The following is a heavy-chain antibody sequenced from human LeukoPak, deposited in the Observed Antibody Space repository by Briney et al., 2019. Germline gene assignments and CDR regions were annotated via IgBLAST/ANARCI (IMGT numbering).Heavy chain of an antibody. CDR3: ARTYYDFWSGYPVEYYFDY. V-gene: IGHV4-59*08. Sequence: PSETLSLTCTVSGGPISSYYWSWIRQPPGKGLEWIGYIYYSGSTNYNPSLKSRVTISVDTSKNQFSLKLSSVTAADTAVYYCARTYYDFWSGYPVEYYFDYWGQGTLVTVSS. J-gene: IGHJ4*02. D-gene: IGHD3-3*01. CDR2: IYYSGST. CDR1: GGPISSYY.